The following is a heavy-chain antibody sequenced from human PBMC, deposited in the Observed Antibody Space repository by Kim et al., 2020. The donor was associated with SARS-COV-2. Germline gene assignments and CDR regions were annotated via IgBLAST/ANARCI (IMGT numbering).Heavy chain of an antibody. J-gene: IGHJ4*02. CDR1: GFTLSDSA. Sequence: GGSLRLSCVVSGFTLSDSAIHWVRQASGKGLEWIGRMRSKANNYATVFAESVSGRFTISRDESKNTAYLQMHNLRTEDTAVYFCTTGLIDMGDQNVDYWGQGTLVTVSS. CDR3: TTGLIDMGDQNVDY. D-gene: IGHD3-16*01. V-gene: IGHV3-73*01. CDR2: MRSKANNYAT.